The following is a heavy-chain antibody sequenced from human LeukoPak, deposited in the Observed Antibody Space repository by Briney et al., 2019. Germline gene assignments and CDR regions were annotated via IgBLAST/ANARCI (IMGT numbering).Heavy chain of an antibody. CDR3: ARAHYYDSSGLDF. J-gene: IGHJ4*02. CDR1: GFTFSDYW. CDR2: ISSSGSTI. V-gene: IGHV3-11*04. Sequence: GGSLRLSCAASGFTFSDYWMTWVRQAPGKGLGWVSYISSSGSTIYYADSVKGRFTISRDNAKNSLYLQMNSLRAEDTAVYYCARAHYYDSSGLDFWGQGTLVTVSS. D-gene: IGHD3-22*01.